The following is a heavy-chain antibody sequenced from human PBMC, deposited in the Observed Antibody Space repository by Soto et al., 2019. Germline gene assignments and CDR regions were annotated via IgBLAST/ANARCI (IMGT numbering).Heavy chain of an antibody. CDR1: GFTFVDYA. V-gene: IGHV3-49*03. Sequence: PGGSLRLSCTASGFTFVDYAMSWFRQAPGKGLEWVGFIRSKPYDGTTEYAASAKGRFTISRDDSKSIAYLQMNSLKTEDTAVYYCAKDLFSMVRGASYYSYGMDVWGQGTTVTVSS. CDR2: IRSKPYDGTT. J-gene: IGHJ6*02. D-gene: IGHD3-10*01. CDR3: AKDLFSMVRGASYYSYGMDV.